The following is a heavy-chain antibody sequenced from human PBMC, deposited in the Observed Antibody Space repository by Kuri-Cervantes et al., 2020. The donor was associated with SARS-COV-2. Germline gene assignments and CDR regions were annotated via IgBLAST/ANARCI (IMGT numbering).Heavy chain of an antibody. CDR3: ARVGYGDYGRTEPTDYYYYYYMDV. CDR1: GGSISSSSYY. V-gene: IGHV4-39*01. D-gene: IGHD4-17*01. Sequence: SETLSLTCTVSGGSISSSSYYWGWIRQPPGKGLEWIGSIYYSGSTYYNPSLKSRVTISVDTSKNQFSLKLSSVTAADTAVYYCARVGYGDYGRTEPTDYYYYYYMDVWAKGTSVTVSS. CDR2: IYYSGST. J-gene: IGHJ6*03.